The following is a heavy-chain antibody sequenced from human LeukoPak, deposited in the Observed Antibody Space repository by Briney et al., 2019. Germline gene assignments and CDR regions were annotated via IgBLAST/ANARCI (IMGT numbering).Heavy chain of an antibody. CDR1: GFTFSSYV. V-gene: IGHV3-23*01. Sequence: PGGSLRLSCAASGFTFSSYVISWVGQAPGKGPEWVSGISGSGGTTYQADSVKGRFTISRDNSMNTLYLEMKSLRVEDTAVYYCAKDGDEVTVTKFDYWGQGTLVTVSS. CDR2: ISGSGGTT. CDR3: AKDGDEVTVTKFDY. D-gene: IGHD4-17*01. J-gene: IGHJ4*01.